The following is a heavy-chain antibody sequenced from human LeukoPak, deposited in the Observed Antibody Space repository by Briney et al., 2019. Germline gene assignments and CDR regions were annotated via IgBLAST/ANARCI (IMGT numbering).Heavy chain of an antibody. D-gene: IGHD3-3*01. CDR2: INPNSGGT. J-gene: IGHJ3*02. CDR1: GYTFTGYY. CDR3: ARDARSITIFGVVTDDAFDI. V-gene: IGHV1-2*02. Sequence: ASVKVSCKASGYTFTGYYMHRVRQAPGQGLEWMGWINPNSGGTNYAQKFQGRVTMTRDTSISTAYMELSRLRSDDTAVYYCARDARSITIFGVVTDDAFDIWGQGTMVTVSS.